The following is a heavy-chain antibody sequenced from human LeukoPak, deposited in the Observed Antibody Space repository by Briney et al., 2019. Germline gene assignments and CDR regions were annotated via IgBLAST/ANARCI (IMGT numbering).Heavy chain of an antibody. V-gene: IGHV3-9*03. CDR2: ISRDGGSM. Sequence: GGSLRLSCAASGFTFDDYSMHWVRQAPGKGLEWVSGISRDGGSMHHADSVKGRFTISRDNAKNSLYLQMNSLRAEDMALYYCAKVKRGYSYSYSDYFDYWGQRTLVSVPS. CDR1: GFTFDDYS. D-gene: IGHD5-18*01. CDR3: AKVKRGYSYSYSDYFDY. J-gene: IGHJ4*02.